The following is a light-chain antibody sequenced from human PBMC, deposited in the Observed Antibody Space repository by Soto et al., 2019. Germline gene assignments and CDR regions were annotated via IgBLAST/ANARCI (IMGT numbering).Light chain of an antibody. V-gene: IGLV2-11*01. Sequence: QSVLTQPRSVSGSPGQSVTISCTGTNSDIGGYNYFSWYQQHPGKPPKVMIYDVSRRPSGVPDRFSGSKSGNTASRTISGLQAEDEADYYCCSYAGTYNFWVFGGGTKLTVL. CDR1: NSDIGGYNY. CDR2: DVS. CDR3: CSYAGTYNFWV. J-gene: IGLJ3*02.